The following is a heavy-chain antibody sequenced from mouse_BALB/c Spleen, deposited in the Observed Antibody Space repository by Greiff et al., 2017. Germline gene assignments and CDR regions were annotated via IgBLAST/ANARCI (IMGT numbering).Heavy chain of an antibody. CDR2: ISSGGSYT. CDR3: ASLTTGFDY. CDR1: GFTFSSYA. J-gene: IGHJ2*01. D-gene: IGHD1-1*01. Sequence: EVKVVESGGGLVKPGGSLKLSCAASGFTFSSYAMSWVRQTPEKRLEWVATISSGGSYTYYPDSVKGRFTISRDNAKNTLYLQMSSLRSEDTAMYYCASLTTGFDYWGQGTTLTVSS. V-gene: IGHV5-9-3*01.